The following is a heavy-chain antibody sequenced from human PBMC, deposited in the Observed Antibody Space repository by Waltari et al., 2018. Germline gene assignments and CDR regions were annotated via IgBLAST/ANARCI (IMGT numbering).Heavy chain of an antibody. CDR2: IYYNGAT. V-gene: IGHV4-59*01. J-gene: IGHJ4*02. CDR1: GGSISSYF. Sequence: QVQLHESGPGLVKPSESLSLRCSGSGGSISSYFLHCIRQPPGKGLEWSGYIYYNGATSYNPSLRSRLTISVYTAENQFSLRLSSVTTADTAVYYCAREIYGGNSRPFDYWGQGTLATVSS. D-gene: IGHD2-21*02. CDR3: AREIYGGNSRPFDY.